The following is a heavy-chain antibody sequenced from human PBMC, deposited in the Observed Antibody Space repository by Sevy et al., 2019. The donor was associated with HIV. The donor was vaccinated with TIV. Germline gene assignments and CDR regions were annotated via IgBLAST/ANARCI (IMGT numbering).Heavy chain of an antibody. Sequence: GGSLRLSCAASGFTFSKYSMSWVRQPPGKGLEWVSTLSFGCGEINYADSVKGRFTISRDNAKNTLYLHMNSLRAEDTAVYYCAREGTVNYYYYYYMDVWGKGTTVTVSS. CDR3: AREGTVNYYYYYYMDV. CDR1: GFTFSKYS. J-gene: IGHJ6*03. V-gene: IGHV3-23*01. D-gene: IGHD4-17*01. CDR2: LSFGCGEI.